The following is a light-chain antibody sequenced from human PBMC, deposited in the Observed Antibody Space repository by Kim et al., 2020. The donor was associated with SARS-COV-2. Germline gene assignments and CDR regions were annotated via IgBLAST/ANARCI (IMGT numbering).Light chain of an antibody. CDR2: AKT. CDR1: SLRTYH. V-gene: IGLV3-19*01. J-gene: IGLJ1*01. CDR3: NSRDSSGNHVF. Sequence: SSELTQDPAVSVALGQTVRITCQGDSLRTYHASWYQQKPGQAPLLVIYAKTNRPSGIPDRFSGSSSGNTASLTITGTQAEDEADYYCNSRDSSGNHVFFG.